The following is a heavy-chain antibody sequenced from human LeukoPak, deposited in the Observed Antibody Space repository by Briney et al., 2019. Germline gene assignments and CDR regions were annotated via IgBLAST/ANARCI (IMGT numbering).Heavy chain of an antibody. V-gene: IGHV4-59*01. CDR2: IYYSGST. Sequence: SETLSLTCTVSGGSITSYYWSWIRQPPGKGLEWIGYIYYSGSTNYNPSLKSRVTISVDTSKNQFSLKLSSVTAADTAVYYCGRGGKYSSSWYNWFDPWGQGTLVTVSS. CDR1: GGSITSYY. CDR3: GRGGKYSSSWYNWFDP. D-gene: IGHD6-13*01. J-gene: IGHJ5*02.